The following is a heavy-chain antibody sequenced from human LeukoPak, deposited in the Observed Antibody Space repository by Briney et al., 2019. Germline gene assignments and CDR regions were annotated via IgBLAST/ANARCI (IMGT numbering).Heavy chain of an antibody. D-gene: IGHD5-24*01. Sequence: SETLSLTCTVSGGSISSGGYYWSWIRQPPGKGLEWIGYIYHSGSTYYNPSLKSRVTISVDTSKNQFSLKLSSVTAADTAVYYCARHVPLDPLNRWLQFVAFDYWGQGTLVTVSS. CDR3: ARHVPLDPLNRWLQFVAFDY. CDR2: IYHSGST. CDR1: GGSISSGGYY. V-gene: IGHV4-30-2*01. J-gene: IGHJ4*02.